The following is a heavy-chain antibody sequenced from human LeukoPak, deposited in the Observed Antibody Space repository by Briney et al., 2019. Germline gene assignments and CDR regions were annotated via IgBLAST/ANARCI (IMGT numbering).Heavy chain of an antibody. CDR1: DFSFITYA. CDR3: AKCPYAVNWNLFDY. J-gene: IGHJ4*02. CDR2: ISGSGGST. V-gene: IGHV3-23*01. Sequence: GGSLRLSCAASDFSFITYAMSWVRRAPGKGLEWVSAISGSGGSTSYADSVKGRFTISRDNSKNTLYLQMNSLRTEDTAVYYCAKCPYAVNWNLFDYWGEGTLVTVSS. D-gene: IGHD1-20*01.